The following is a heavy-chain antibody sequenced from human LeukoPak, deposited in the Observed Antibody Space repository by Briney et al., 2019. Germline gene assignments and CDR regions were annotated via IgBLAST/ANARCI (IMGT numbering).Heavy chain of an antibody. Sequence: GGSLRLSCAASGFTFSSYWMHWVRQAPGKGLVWVSRINPDGSSTTYVDSVKGRFTMSRDNAANMLYLQMNSLRADDTAVYYCVRGIAGAANDHWGQGTLVTVSS. J-gene: IGHJ4*02. V-gene: IGHV3-74*01. D-gene: IGHD6-19*01. CDR1: GFTFSSYW. CDR2: INPDGSST. CDR3: VRGIAGAANDH.